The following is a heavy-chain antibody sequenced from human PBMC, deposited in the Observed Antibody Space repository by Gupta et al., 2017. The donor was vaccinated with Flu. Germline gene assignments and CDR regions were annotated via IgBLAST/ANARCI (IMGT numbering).Heavy chain of an antibody. CDR1: GFSFDNYA. Sequence: EVQLLESGGGLVQPGGSLRLSCTISGFSFDNYAMSWVRQAPGKGLEWVSAIFGSRTNTYYAESVEGRFTISRDTSKNTLYLQMDSLRAEDTAVYYCAKHFTVTNFDYWGQGTLVTVSS. CDR3: AKHFTVTNFDY. D-gene: IGHD4-17*01. J-gene: IGHJ4*02. CDR2: IFGSRTNT. V-gene: IGHV3-23*05.